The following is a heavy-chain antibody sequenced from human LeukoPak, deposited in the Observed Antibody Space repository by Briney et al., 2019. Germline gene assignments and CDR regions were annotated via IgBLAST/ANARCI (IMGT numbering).Heavy chain of an antibody. CDR2: INHSGST. CDR3: ARGPLRLDY. Sequence: KTSETLSLTCAVYGGSFSGYYWSWIRQPPGKGLEWIGEINHSGSTNYNPSLKSRVTISVGTSKNQFSLKLSSVTAADTAVYYCARGPLRLDYWGQGTLVTVSS. V-gene: IGHV4-34*01. D-gene: IGHD4-17*01. CDR1: GGSFSGYY. J-gene: IGHJ4*02.